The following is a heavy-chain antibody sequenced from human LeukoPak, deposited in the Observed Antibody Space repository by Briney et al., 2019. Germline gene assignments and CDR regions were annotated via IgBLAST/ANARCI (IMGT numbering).Heavy chain of an antibody. V-gene: IGHV3-23*01. D-gene: IGHD5-12*01. J-gene: IGHJ5*02. CDR1: GFTLSNYA. CDR3: AKGGLNNWFDP. Sequence: PGGSLRLSCAASGFTLSNYAMSWVRQAPGKGLGWVSVISGSGLSTYYADSVKGRFTISRDNSKNTLYLQMNTLRAEDMACYDCAKGGLNNWFDPWPQGTLVTVSS. CDR2: ISGSGLST.